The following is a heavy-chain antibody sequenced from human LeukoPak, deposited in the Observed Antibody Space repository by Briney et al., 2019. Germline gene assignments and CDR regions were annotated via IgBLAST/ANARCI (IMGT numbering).Heavy chain of an antibody. CDR2: IDTDGRIT. CDR3: ARIIVGATGVDY. D-gene: IGHD1-26*01. CDR1: GFTFSSYW. Sequence: GGSLRLSCAVSGFTFSSYWMHWVRQSPGKGLVWVSRIDTDGRITNYADSVKGRFTISRDNAKNTLYLQMNSLRAEDTAVYYCARIIVGATGVDYWGQGTLVTVPS. J-gene: IGHJ4*02. V-gene: IGHV3-74*01.